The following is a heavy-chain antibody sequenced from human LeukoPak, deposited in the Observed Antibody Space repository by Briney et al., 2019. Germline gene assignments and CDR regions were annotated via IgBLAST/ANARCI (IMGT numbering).Heavy chain of an antibody. Sequence: PGGSLRLSCAASGFTFSSHAMHWVRQAPGKGLEWVAVISYDGSNKYYADSVKGRFTISRDNSKNTLYLQMNSLRDEDTAVYYCASDRGSSWYKTAEYFQHWGQGTLVTVSS. CDR3: ASDRGSSWYKTAEYFQH. CDR2: ISYDGSNK. V-gene: IGHV3-30-3*01. J-gene: IGHJ1*01. D-gene: IGHD6-13*01. CDR1: GFTFSSHA.